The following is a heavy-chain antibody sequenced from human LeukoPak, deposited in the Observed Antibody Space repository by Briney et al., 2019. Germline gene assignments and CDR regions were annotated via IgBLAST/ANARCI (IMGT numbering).Heavy chain of an antibody. CDR2: ISGSGGST. D-gene: IGHD3-22*01. V-gene: IGHV3-23*01. CDR1: GFTFSSYA. CDR3: ARKTPTPPTMIVVDIDY. Sequence: HPGGSLRLSCAASGFTFSSYAMSWVRQAPGKGLEWVSAISGSGGSTYYADSVKGRFTISRDNSKNTLYLQMNSLRAEDTAVYYCARKTPTPPTMIVVDIDYWGQGTLVTVSS. J-gene: IGHJ4*02.